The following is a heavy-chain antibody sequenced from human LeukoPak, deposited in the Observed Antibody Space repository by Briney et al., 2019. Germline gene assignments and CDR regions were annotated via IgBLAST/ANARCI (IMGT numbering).Heavy chain of an antibody. J-gene: IGHJ5*02. CDR3: ARITIAAAGNKWFDP. V-gene: IGHV1-18*01. D-gene: IGHD6-13*01. CDR2: ISAYNGNT. Sequence: ASVKVSCKASGYTFTSYGISWVRQAPGQGLEWMGWISAYNGNTNYAQKLQGRVTMTTDTSTSTVYMELRSLRSDDTAVYYCARITIAAAGNKWFDPWGQGTLVTVSS. CDR1: GYTFTSYG.